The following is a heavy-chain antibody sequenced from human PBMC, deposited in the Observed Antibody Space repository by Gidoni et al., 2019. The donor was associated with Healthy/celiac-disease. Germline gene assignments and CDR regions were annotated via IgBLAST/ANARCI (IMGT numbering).Heavy chain of an antibody. CDR1: GGSISSSSYY. CDR3: ARPARDSSSWYYYYYGIDV. V-gene: IGHV4-39*01. Sequence: QLQLQESGPGLVKPSETLSLTCTVSGGSISSSSYYWGWIRQPPGKGLEWIGSIYYSGSTYYNPSLKSRVTISVDTSKNQFSLKLSSVTAADTAVYYGARPARDSSSWYYYYYGIDVWGQGTTVTVSS. CDR2: IYYSGST. J-gene: IGHJ6*02. D-gene: IGHD6-13*01.